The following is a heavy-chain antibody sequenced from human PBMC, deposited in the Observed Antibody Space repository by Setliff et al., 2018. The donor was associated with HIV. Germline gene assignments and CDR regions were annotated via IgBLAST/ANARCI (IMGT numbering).Heavy chain of an antibody. J-gene: IGHJ4*02. D-gene: IGHD2-2*01. V-gene: IGHV3-23*01. Sequence: PGGSLRLSCAASGFTFINFGLSWVRQAPGKGLEWVSTITGFGGRTYYADSVKGRFTVSRNNSKNTLYLKMNSLRAEDTAVYYCARGKIVVVPAAMRPFDYWGQGTLVTVSS. CDR1: GFTFINFG. CDR2: ITGFGGRT. CDR3: ARGKIVVVPAAMRPFDY.